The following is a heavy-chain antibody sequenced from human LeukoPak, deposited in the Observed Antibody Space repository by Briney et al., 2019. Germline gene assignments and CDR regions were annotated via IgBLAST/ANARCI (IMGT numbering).Heavy chain of an antibody. CDR2: INHSGST. V-gene: IGHV4-38-2*02. Sequence: SETLSLTCTVSGYSISSGYYWSWIRQPPGKGLEWIGEINHSGSTNYNPSLKRRVTISVDTSKNQFSLKLSSVTAADTAVYYCARGVSDADYWGQGTLVTVSS. CDR1: GYSISSGYY. CDR3: ARGVSDADY. J-gene: IGHJ4*02.